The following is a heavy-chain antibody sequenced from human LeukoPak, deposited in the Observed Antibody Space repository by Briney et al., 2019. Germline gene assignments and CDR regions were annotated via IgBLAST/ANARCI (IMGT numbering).Heavy chain of an antibody. V-gene: IGHV3-30*18. CDR2: ISFDGSNK. CDR1: GFTFSSYG. Sequence: GGSLRLSCAASGFTFSSYGMHWVRRAPGKGLEWVAVISFDGSNKYYADSVKGRFTISRDNSKNTLYLQMNSLRAEDTAVYYCAKGLGSWYGGGHYYGMDVWGQGTTVTVSS. D-gene: IGHD6-13*01. CDR3: AKGLGSWYGGGHYYGMDV. J-gene: IGHJ6*02.